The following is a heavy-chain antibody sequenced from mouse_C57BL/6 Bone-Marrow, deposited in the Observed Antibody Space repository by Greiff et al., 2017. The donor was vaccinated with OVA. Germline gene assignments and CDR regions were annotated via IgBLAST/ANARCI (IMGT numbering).Heavy chain of an antibody. CDR1: YFAFMASA. D-gene: IGHD1-1*01. V-gene: IGHV1-49*01. CDR3: AEFVTSVVATEYYAMDY. CDR2: FTLYSDAT. J-gene: IGHJ4*01. Sequence: LQQSGAELVKPGSSVKLSCKDSYFAFMASAMHWVKQRPGHGLEWIGYFTLYSDATDYSENFKGKATLTANTSSSTAYMELSSLTSEDSAVYYCAEFVTSVVATEYYAMDYWGQGTSVTVSS.